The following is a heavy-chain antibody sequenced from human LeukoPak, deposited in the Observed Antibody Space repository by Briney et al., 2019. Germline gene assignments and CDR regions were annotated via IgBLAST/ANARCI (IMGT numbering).Heavy chain of an antibody. J-gene: IGHJ4*02. V-gene: IGHV4-4*07. CDR3: ARDPGYYYGSGTPRAFDY. D-gene: IGHD3-10*01. CDR2: IYTGGST. CDR1: GGSISSYY. Sequence: PSETLSLTCTVSGGSISSYYWSWIRQPAGKGLEWIGRIYTGGSTNYNPSLKSRVTMSVDTSKNQFSLKLSSVTAADTAVYYCARDPGYYYGSGTPRAFDYWGQGTLVTVSS.